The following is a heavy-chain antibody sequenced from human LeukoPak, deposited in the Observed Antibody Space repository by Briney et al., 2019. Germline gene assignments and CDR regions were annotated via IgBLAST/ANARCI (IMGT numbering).Heavy chain of an antibody. V-gene: IGHV3-23*01. J-gene: IGHJ4*02. CDR2: ISGSGGST. D-gene: IGHD3-9*01. CDR1: GFTFSSYA. CDR3: ASTYYDILTGYGSQFDY. Sequence: GGSLRLSCAASGFTFSSYAMSWVRQAPGKGLEWVSAISGSGGSTYYADSVKGRFTISRDNSKNTLYLQMNSLRAEDTAVYYCASTYYDILTGYGSQFDYWGQGTLVTVSS.